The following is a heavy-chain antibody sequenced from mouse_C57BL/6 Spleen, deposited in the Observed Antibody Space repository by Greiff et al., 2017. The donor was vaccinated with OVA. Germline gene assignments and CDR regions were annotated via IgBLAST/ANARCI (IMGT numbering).Heavy chain of an antibody. CDR3: AKGSDGDYYAMDY. CDR1: GYTFTSYW. V-gene: IGHV1-72*01. CDR2: IDPNSGGT. Sequence: QVQLQQPGAELVKPGASVKLSCKASGYTFTSYWMHWVKQRPGRGLEWIGRIDPNSGGTKYNEQFKSMATLTVDKPSSAAYMQLSRLTSEDSADYYCAKGSDGDYYAMDYWGQGTSVTVSS. J-gene: IGHJ4*01.